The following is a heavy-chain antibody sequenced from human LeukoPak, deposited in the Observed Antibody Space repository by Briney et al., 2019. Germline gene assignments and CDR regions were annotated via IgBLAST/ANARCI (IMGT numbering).Heavy chain of an antibody. CDR2: ISSSGSTR. CDR3: AREYRGFGRNFDY. V-gene: IGHV3-11*04. CDR1: GFTFSNAW. D-gene: IGHD3-10*01. J-gene: IGHJ4*02. Sequence: GGSLRLSCAASGFTFSNAWMSWVRQAPGKGLEWVSYISSSGSTRYYADSVKGRFTISRDNAKNSLYLEMNSLRAEDTAVYYCAREYRGFGRNFDYWGQGTLVTVSS.